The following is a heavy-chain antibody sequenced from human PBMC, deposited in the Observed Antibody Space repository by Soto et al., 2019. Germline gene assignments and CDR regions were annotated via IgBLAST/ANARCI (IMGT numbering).Heavy chain of an antibody. Sequence: SETLSLTCAVYGGSFSGHYWTWIRQAPGKGLEWIGEISHSGNTNYNPSLESRITINPDTSKNQFSLQLNSVTPEDTAVYYCARASVTTFYYGMDVWGQGTTVTVSS. V-gene: IGHV4-34*01. CDR2: ISHSGNT. D-gene: IGHD4-17*01. J-gene: IGHJ6*02. CDR1: GGSFSGHY. CDR3: ARASVTTFYYGMDV.